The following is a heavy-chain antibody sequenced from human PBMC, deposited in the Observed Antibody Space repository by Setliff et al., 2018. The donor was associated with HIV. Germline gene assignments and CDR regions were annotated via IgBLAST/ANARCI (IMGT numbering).Heavy chain of an antibody. CDR1: GFNFGDYW. Sequence: PGESLKISCAASGFNFGDYWMTWVRQAPGKGLEWAATINEDGTKKYYGASVKGRFTISRDNAKKSLYLQMNSLRAEDTAVYYCARGYTYYYDSSGYPPLDSWGQGTLVTVSS. CDR2: INEDGTKK. J-gene: IGHJ4*02. D-gene: IGHD3-22*01. CDR3: ARGYTYYYDSSGYPPLDS. V-gene: IGHV3-7*01.